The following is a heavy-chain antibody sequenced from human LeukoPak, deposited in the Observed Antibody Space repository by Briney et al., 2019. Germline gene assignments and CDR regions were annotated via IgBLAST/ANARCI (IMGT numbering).Heavy chain of an antibody. CDR2: INPNSGDT. J-gene: IGHJ6*03. Sequence: GASVKVSCKASGYTFTGYYIHWVRQAPGQGLEWMGWINPNSGDTKYEQRFQGRVTMTRDTSISTAYMELTRLRSDDAAVYYCARSIAAAGLYYYYYYYMDVWGKGTTVTVSS. CDR1: GYTFTGYY. V-gene: IGHV1-2*02. CDR3: ARSIAAAGLYYYYYYYMDV. D-gene: IGHD6-13*01.